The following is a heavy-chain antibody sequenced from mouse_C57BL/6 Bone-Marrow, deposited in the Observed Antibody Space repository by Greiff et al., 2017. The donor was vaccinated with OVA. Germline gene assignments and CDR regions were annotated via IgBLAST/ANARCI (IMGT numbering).Heavy chain of an antibody. D-gene: IGHD2-4*01. Sequence: VQLQQSGAELVRPGASVKLSCTASGFNIKDDYMHWVKQRPEQGLEWIGWIDPENGDTEYASKFQGKAPITADTSSNTAYLQLSSLTSEDTAVYYCTMGDYAWFAYWGQGTLVTVSA. J-gene: IGHJ3*01. V-gene: IGHV14-4*01. CDR1: GFNIKDDY. CDR2: IDPENGDT. CDR3: TMGDYAWFAY.